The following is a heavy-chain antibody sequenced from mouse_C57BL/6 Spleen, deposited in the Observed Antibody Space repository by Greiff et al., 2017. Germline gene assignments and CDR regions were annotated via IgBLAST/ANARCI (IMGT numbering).Heavy chain of an antibody. D-gene: IGHD2-3*01. J-gene: IGHJ1*03. CDR1: GYSITSGYD. Sequence: EVKVVESGPGMVKPSQSLSLTCTVTGYSITSGYDWHWIRHFPGNKLEWMGYISYSGSTNYNPSLKSRISITHATSKNHFFLKLNSVTTEDTATYYCARGDGYYWYFDVWGTGTTVTVSS. CDR2: ISYSGST. CDR3: ARGDGYYWYFDV. V-gene: IGHV3-1*01.